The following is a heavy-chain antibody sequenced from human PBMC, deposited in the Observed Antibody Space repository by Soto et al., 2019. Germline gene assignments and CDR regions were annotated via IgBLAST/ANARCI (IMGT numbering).Heavy chain of an antibody. CDR3: ARSTLLAARRGYYYYYMDV. CDR2: INAGNGNT. CDR1: GYTFTSYA. J-gene: IGHJ6*03. Sequence: ASVKVSCKASGYTFTSYAMHWVRQAPGQRLEWMGWINAGNGNTKYSQKFQGRVTITRDTSASTAYMGLSSLRSEDTAVYYCARSTLLAARRGYYYYYMDVWGKGTTVTVSS. D-gene: IGHD6-6*01. V-gene: IGHV1-3*01.